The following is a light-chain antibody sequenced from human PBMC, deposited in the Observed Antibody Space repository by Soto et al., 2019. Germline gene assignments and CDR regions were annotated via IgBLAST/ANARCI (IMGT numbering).Light chain of an antibody. CDR3: QQYNNWSPIT. Sequence: EIVMTQSPATLSVSPGERATLSCRASQSVSSNLAWYQQKPGQAPRLLIYGASTRATGIPARFSGSGSGTEFTLTISSLKSEDFAVYCCQQYNNWSPITFGQGTRLEIK. J-gene: IGKJ5*01. CDR1: QSVSSN. V-gene: IGKV3-15*01. CDR2: GAS.